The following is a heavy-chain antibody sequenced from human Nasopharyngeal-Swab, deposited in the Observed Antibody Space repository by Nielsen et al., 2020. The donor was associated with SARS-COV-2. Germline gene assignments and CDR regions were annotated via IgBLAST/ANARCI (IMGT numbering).Heavy chain of an antibody. J-gene: IGHJ4*02. CDR2: MNPNSGNT. CDR3: ARGSETYYYDSSGYPDY. D-gene: IGHD3-22*01. V-gene: IGHV1-8*01. CDR1: GYTFTSYD. Sequence: VKVSCKASGYTFTSYDINWVRQATGQGLEWMGWMNPNSGNTGYAQKFQGRVTMTRNTSISTAYMELSSLRSEDTAVYYCARGSETYYYDSSGYPDYWGQGTLVTVSS.